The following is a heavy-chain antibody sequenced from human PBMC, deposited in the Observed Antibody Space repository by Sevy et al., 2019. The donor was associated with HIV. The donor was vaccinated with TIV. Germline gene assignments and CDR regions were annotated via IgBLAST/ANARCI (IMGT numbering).Heavy chain of an antibody. CDR2: IYYSGST. CDR1: GGSISSYY. V-gene: IGHV4-59*01. CDR3: ARDWGIAAAGPSYYYYGMDV. D-gene: IGHD6-13*01. Sequence: SETLSLTCTVSGGSISSYYWSWIRQPPGKGLEWIGYIYYSGSTNYNPSLKSRVTISVDPSKNRFSLRLSSVTAADTAVYYCARDWGIAAAGPSYYYYGMDVWGQGTTVTVSS. J-gene: IGHJ6*02.